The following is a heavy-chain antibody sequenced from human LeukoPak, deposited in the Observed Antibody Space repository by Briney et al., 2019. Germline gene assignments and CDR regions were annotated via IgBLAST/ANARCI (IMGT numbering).Heavy chain of an antibody. CDR2: ISSISRYI. V-gene: IGHV3-21*01. CDR1: GFTFCSYS. D-gene: IGHD6-13*01. J-gene: IGHJ4*02. Sequence: GGSLRLSCAASGFTFCSYSMNWVRPAPGKGLEWVSAISSISRYIYYADSVKGRFTISRDSAKNSLYLQMNSPRAEDTAVYYCARDSYSSSWYGSVYYFDYWGQGTLVTVSS. CDR3: ARDSYSSSWYGSVYYFDY.